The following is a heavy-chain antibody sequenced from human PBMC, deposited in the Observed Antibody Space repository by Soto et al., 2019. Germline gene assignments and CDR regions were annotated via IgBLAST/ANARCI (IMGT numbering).Heavy chain of an antibody. Sequence: QLQLQESGPGLVKPSETLSLTCTVSGGSISSSSYYWGWIRQPPGKGLEWIGSIYYSGSTYYNPSRKSRVTISVDTSKNQFSLKLSSVTAADTAVYYCAGSGYSGYDYPVNWFDPWGQGTLVTVSS. CDR1: GGSISSSSYY. CDR2: IYYSGST. V-gene: IGHV4-39*01. CDR3: AGSGYSGYDYPVNWFDP. D-gene: IGHD5-12*01. J-gene: IGHJ5*02.